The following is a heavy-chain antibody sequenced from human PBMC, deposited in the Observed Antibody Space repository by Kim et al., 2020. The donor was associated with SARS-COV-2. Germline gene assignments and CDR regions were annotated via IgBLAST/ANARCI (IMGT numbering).Heavy chain of an antibody. CDR1: GYTFTSYW. D-gene: IGHD3-22*01. V-gene: IGHV5-10-1*01. Sequence: GESLKISCEGSGYTFTSYWITWVRQIPGKRLEWMGKITPSGSYTTYSPSFQGHVTISVDRSISTSYLQWSSLQASDSAIYYCARHLPGSSTGYHFDSWGQGTLVTVS. CDR3: ARHLPGSSTGYHFDS. CDR2: ITPSGSYT. J-gene: IGHJ4*02.